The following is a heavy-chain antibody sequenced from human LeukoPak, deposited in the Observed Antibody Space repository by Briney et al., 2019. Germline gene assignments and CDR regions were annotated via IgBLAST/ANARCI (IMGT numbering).Heavy chain of an antibody. Sequence: ASVKVSCKASGYTFTSYYMHWVRQAPGQGLECMGIINPSGGSTSYAQKFQGRITMTRDTSTSTVYMELSSLRSEDTAVYYCARVRSNHLSGFDPWGQGTLVTVSS. CDR3: ARVRSNHLSGFDP. CDR1: GYTFTSYY. J-gene: IGHJ5*02. CDR2: INPSGGST. V-gene: IGHV1-46*01. D-gene: IGHD3-3*02.